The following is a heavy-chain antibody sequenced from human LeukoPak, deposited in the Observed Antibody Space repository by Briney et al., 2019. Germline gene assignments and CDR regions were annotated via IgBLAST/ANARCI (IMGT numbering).Heavy chain of an antibody. Sequence: PGGSLRLSCAASGFTFSSYWMHWVRQAPGKGLVWVSRINSDGSTTSYADSVMGRFTISRDNAKNTLYLQMNSLRDEDTAVYYCVTRYSPQDLDYWGQGTLVTVSS. J-gene: IGHJ4*02. CDR1: GFTFSSYW. D-gene: IGHD5-12*01. V-gene: IGHV3-74*01. CDR2: INSDGSTT. CDR3: VTRYSPQDLDY.